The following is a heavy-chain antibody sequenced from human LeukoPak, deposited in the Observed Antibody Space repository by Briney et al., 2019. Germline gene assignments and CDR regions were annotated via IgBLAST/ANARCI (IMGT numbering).Heavy chain of an antibody. J-gene: IGHJ4*02. Sequence: PSQTLSLTCTVSGGSISSGGYYWSWIRQHPGKGLEWIGYIYYSGSTYYNPSLKSRVTISVDTSKNQFSLKLSSVTAADTAVYYCAGTSSSENYYFDYWGQGTLVTVSS. CDR2: IYYSGST. V-gene: IGHV4-31*03. CDR1: GGSISSGGYY. CDR3: AGTSSSENYYFDY.